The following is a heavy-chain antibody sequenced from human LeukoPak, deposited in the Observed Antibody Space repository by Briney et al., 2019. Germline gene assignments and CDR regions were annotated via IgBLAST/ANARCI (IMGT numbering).Heavy chain of an antibody. D-gene: IGHD3-9*01. CDR3: ATRGGFDWLFFDY. V-gene: IGHV1-69-2*01. J-gene: IGHJ4*02. CDR2: VDHEDGET. Sequence: ATVKISCKVSGYTFTYYYIHWVQQAPGKGLEWMGLVDHEDGETIYAEKFQGRVTITAYTSTAAAYMELSSLRSEDTAVYYCATRGGFDWLFFDYWGQGTLVTVSS. CDR1: GYTFTYYY.